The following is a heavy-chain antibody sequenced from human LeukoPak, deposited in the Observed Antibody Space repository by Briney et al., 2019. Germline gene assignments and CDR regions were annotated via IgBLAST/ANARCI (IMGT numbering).Heavy chain of an antibody. CDR1: GYTFTSYY. Sequence: GESLKISCKGSGYTFTSYYIGWVRQMPGKGLEWMGIIYPGDSDTTYSPSFQGQVTISADKSINTAYLQWSRLQASDTAMYYCATLVDRSGIDYWGQGTLVTVSS. CDR2: IYPGDSDT. J-gene: IGHJ4*02. D-gene: IGHD3-10*01. V-gene: IGHV5-51*01. CDR3: ATLVDRSGIDY.